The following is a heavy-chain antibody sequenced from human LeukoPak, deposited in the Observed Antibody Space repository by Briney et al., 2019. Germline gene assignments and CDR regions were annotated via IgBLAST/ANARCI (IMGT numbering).Heavy chain of an antibody. CDR1: GFTFSSYE. CDR2: ISSSGSTI. Sequence: GGSLRLSCAASGFTFSSYEMNWVRQAPGKGLEWVSYISSSGSTIYYADSVKGRFTISRDNAKNSLYLQMNSLRAEDTAVYYCARDRGDYGGNSAYFDLWGRGTLVTVSS. J-gene: IGHJ2*01. D-gene: IGHD4-23*01. CDR3: ARDRGDYGGNSAYFDL. V-gene: IGHV3-48*03.